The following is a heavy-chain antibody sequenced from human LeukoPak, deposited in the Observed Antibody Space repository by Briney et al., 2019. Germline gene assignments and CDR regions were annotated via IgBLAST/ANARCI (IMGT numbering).Heavy chain of an antibody. J-gene: IGHJ4*02. D-gene: IGHD2-2*01. Sequence: PGGSLRLSCSASGFTFSTYTMHWVRRAPGKGLEYVSGISSNGDSTYYADSVKGRFTISRDNTKNTLYLQMSSLRAEDTAVYYCVKGSCSSASCQFDYWGQGTRVTVSS. V-gene: IGHV3-64D*06. CDR2: ISSNGDST. CDR3: VKGSCSSASCQFDY. CDR1: GFTFSTYT.